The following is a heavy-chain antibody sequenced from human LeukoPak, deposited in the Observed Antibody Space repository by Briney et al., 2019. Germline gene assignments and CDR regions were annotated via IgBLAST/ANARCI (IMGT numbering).Heavy chain of an antibody. Sequence: ASVKVSCKASGYTFTSYYMHWVRQAPGQGLEWMGIINPSGGSTSYAQKFQGRVTMTRDMSTSTVYMELSSLRSEDTAVYYCAREPGYDSSGYSTYYYYMDVWGKGTTVTVSS. CDR3: AREPGYDSSGYSTYYYYMDV. J-gene: IGHJ6*03. CDR1: GYTFTSYY. CDR2: INPSGGST. D-gene: IGHD3-22*01. V-gene: IGHV1-46*01.